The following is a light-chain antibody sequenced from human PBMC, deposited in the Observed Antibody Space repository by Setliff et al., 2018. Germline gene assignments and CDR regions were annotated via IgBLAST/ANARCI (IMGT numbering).Light chain of an antibody. CDR1: SNDVGGYNY. J-gene: IGLJ1*01. CDR2: AVT. CDR3: CSYVRGSAYV. V-gene: IGLV2-14*03. Sequence: QSALTQPASVSGSLGQSITISCTGTSNDVGGYNYVSWYKQHPGEAPQLMIYAVTKRPSGVSNRFSGSKSGKAASLTISGLQAEDEAVYYCCSYVRGSAYVFGTGTKVTVL.